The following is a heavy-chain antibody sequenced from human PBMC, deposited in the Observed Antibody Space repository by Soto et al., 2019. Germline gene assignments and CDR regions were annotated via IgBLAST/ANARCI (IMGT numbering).Heavy chain of an antibody. CDR3: ARTDNVGYYHY. V-gene: IGHV4-38-2*02. J-gene: IGHJ4*02. CDR2: IYHTGTT. CDR1: GXSISSGSY. Sequence: XTLSLPGTVSGXSISSGSYWAWILQPPVKGLELIASIYHTGTTYYNPSLKSRVTISVETSKNQFSVKLTPVTPADSALYYCARTDNVGYYHYFGRGILAPVSS. D-gene: IGHD3-3*01.